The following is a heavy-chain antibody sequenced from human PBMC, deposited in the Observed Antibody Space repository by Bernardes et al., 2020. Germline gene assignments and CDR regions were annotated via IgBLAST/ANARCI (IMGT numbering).Heavy chain of an antibody. J-gene: IGHJ6*03. V-gene: IGHV3-74*01. CDR3: ARGVYYMDV. CDR2: SNSDESGT. Sequence: GGSLRLSCAASGFTFSTYWMHWVRQAPGKGLVWVSRSNSDESGTSYADSVKGRFTISRDNAKNTLYLQMNSLRAEDTAVYYCARGVYYMDVWGKGTTVTVSS. CDR1: GFTFSTYW.